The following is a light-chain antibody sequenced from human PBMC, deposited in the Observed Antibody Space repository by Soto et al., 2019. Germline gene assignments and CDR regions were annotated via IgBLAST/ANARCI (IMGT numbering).Light chain of an antibody. CDR1: SSNIGSAY. Sequence: QAVVTQPPSASGTPGQTVTISCSGSSSNIGSAYIYWYHHLPGTAPKLLIYRNNQRPSGVPDRFSASKSGTSASLAISGLRSEDDADYYCAAWDDSLVVFGGGTKLTVL. CDR3: AAWDDSLVV. J-gene: IGLJ2*01. V-gene: IGLV1-47*01. CDR2: RNN.